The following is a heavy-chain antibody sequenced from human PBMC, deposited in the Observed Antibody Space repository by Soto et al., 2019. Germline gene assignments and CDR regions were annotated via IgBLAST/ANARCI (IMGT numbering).Heavy chain of an antibody. CDR2: ISYEGNNK. J-gene: IGHJ4*02. CDR1: GFTFSSYT. CDR3: ARANPYFDS. Sequence: PGGSLRLSCAASGFTFSSYTMHWVRQAPGMGLEWVALISYEGNNKYYADSVKGRFTISRDNSKNTLYLQMNSLRAEDTAVYYCARANPYFDSWGQGTLVTVSS. V-gene: IGHV3-30-3*01.